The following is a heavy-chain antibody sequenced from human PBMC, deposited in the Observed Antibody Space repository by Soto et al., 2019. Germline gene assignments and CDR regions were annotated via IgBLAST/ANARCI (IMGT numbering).Heavy chain of an antibody. CDR1: GGPFSGFY. V-gene: IGHV4-34*01. CDR3: ARAMTTETTSLAY. D-gene: IGHD4-17*01. Sequence: QVHLQQWGAGLLKPSETLSLICAVYGGPFSGFYRSWVRQPPGKRLEWIGDVNPSGSTSYSPSLKGRITISVDTSKNQFSLKLNSVTAADTADYYCARAMTTETTSLAYWSQGTLVTVSS. CDR2: VNPSGST. J-gene: IGHJ4*02.